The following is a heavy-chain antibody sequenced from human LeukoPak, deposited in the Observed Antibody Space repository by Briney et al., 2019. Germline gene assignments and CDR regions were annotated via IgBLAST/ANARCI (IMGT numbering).Heavy chain of an antibody. CDR3: ARDGRFGELSDY. J-gene: IGHJ4*02. D-gene: IGHD3-10*01. CDR2: ISAYNGNT. CDR1: GYTSISYG. Sequence: ASVKVSCKASGYTSISYGISWVRQAPGQGLEWMGWISAYNGNTNYAQELQGRVTMTTDTSTSTAYMELRSLRSDDTAVYHCARDGRFGELSDYWGQGTLVTVSS. V-gene: IGHV1-18*01.